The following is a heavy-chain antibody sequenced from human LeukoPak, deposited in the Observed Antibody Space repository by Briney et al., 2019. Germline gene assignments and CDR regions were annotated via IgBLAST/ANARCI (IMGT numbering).Heavy chain of an antibody. D-gene: IGHD6-19*01. J-gene: IGHJ4*02. CDR3: AKELSSGWSFNFDY. V-gene: IGHV3-9*01. Sequence: QTGGSLRLSCAASGFTFDDYAMHWVRQAPGKGLEWVSGISWNSGSIGYADSVKGRFTISRDNAKNSLYLQMNSLRAEDTALYYCAKELSSGWSFNFDYWGQGTLVTVSS. CDR2: ISWNSGSI. CDR1: GFTFDDYA.